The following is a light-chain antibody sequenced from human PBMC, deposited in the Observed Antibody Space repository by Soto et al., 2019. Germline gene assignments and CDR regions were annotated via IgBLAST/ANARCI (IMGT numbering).Light chain of an antibody. CDR3: CSYAGSYTFGV. J-gene: IGLJ2*01. CDR2: DVS. Sequence: QSALTQPRSVSGSPGQSVTISCTGTSSDVGGYNYVSWYQQHPGKAPKLMIYDVSKRPSGVPDRFSGSKSGNTAPLTISGLQAEDEADYYCCSYAGSYTFGVFGGGTKLTVL. V-gene: IGLV2-11*01. CDR1: SSDVGGYNY.